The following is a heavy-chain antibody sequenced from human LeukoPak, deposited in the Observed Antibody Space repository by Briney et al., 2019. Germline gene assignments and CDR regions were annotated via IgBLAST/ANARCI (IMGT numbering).Heavy chain of an antibody. D-gene: IGHD2-15*01. CDR3: TTCSGGSCSHFDY. CDR1: GFIFSSYW. V-gene: IGHV3-15*01. J-gene: IGHJ4*02. Sequence: GGSLRLSCAASGFIFSSYWMSWVRQAPGKGLEWVGRIKRKSDGGTTDYAAPVKGRFTISRDDSKNTLYLQMNSLKTEDTAVYYCTTCSGGSCSHFDYWGQGTLVTVSS. CDR2: IKRKSDGGTT.